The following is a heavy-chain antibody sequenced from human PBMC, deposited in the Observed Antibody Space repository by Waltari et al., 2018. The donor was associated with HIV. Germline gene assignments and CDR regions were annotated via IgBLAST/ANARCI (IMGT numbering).Heavy chain of an antibody. D-gene: IGHD4-4*01. Sequence: QVQLVESGGGVVQPGGSLRLSCAASGFTFTGSDITWVRSAPGKGLEWVAFMRYDGTNKYYADSVKGRFTISRDNSKNSLYLQMNSLRAEDTALYYCAKEGATLTTSAYFYYYGMDVWGQGTTVTVSS. CDR3: AKEGATLTTSAYFYYYGMDV. CDR1: GFTFTGSD. V-gene: IGHV3-30*02. J-gene: IGHJ6*02. CDR2: MRYDGTNK.